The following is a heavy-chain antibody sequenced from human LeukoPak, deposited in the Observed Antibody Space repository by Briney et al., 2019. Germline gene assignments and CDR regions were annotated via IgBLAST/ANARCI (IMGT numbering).Heavy chain of an antibody. CDR2: INWNGGIT. D-gene: IGHD2-15*01. V-gene: IGHV3-20*04. CDR3: ARDIVVVVGSAFDI. J-gene: IGHJ3*02. Sequence: PGGSLRLSCVASGFTFDDYVMSWVRQAPGKGLGSVSGINWNGGITGYADSVKGGFTISRDNAKNSLYLQMKSLRAEDTALYYCARDIVVVVGSAFDIWGQGTMVTVSS. CDR1: GFTFDDYV.